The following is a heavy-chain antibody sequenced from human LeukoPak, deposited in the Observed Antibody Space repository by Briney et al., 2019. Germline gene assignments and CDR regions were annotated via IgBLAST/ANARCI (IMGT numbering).Heavy chain of an antibody. Sequence: GGSLRLSCAASGNYWMHWVRQAPGKGLEWVSGISWNSGSIGYADSVKGRFTISRDNAKNSLYLRLNSLRAEDTALYYCAKSWVKQRPQTYYYYGMDVWGQGTTVTVSS. V-gene: IGHV3-9*01. CDR3: AKSWVKQRPQTYYYYGMDV. D-gene: IGHD6-25*01. CDR2: ISWNSGSI. J-gene: IGHJ6*02. CDR1: GNYW.